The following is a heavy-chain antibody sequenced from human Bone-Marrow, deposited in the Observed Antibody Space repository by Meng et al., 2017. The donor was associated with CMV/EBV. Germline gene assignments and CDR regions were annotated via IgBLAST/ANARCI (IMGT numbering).Heavy chain of an antibody. D-gene: IGHD6-6*01. CDR3: ARRIAARPNAFDI. Sequence: SETLSLTCAVSGGSVRNINGWTWVRQPPGKGLEWIGEIYRGGSTNYSPSVKSRVTISVDTSKNQFSLKLSSVTAADTAVYYCARRIAARPNAFDIWGQGTMVTVSS. V-gene: IGHV4-4*02. CDR2: IYRGGST. CDR1: GGSVRNING. J-gene: IGHJ3*02.